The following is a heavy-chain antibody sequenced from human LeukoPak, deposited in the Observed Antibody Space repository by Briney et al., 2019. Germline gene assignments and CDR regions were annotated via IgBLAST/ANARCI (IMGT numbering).Heavy chain of an antibody. CDR3: AKDSVDIVATIRFDY. Sequence: QPGGSLRLSCAASGFTFSSYGMHWVRQAPGKGLEWEAFIRYDGSNKYYADSVKGRFTISRDKSKNTLYRQMNSLRAEDTAVYYCAKDSVDIVATIRFDYWGQGTLVTVSS. J-gene: IGHJ4*02. V-gene: IGHV3-30*02. CDR2: IRYDGSNK. D-gene: IGHD5-12*01. CDR1: GFTFSSYG.